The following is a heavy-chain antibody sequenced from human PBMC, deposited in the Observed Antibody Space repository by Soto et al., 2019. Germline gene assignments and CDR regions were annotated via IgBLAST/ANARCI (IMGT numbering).Heavy chain of an antibody. CDR3: ARERKRGYSYAETGAFDI. J-gene: IGHJ3*02. D-gene: IGHD5-18*01. Sequence: QVQLVHSGAEVKKPGSSVKVSCKASGGTFSSYTISWVRQAPGQGLEWMGRIIPILGIANYAQKFQGRVTITADKSTSTAYMELSSLRSEDTAVYYCARERKRGYSYAETGAFDIWGQGTMVTVSS. CDR1: GGTFSSYT. V-gene: IGHV1-69*04. CDR2: IIPILGIA.